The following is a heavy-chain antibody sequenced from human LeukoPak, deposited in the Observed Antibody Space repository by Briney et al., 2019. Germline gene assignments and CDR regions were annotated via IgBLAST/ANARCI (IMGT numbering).Heavy chain of an antibody. CDR3: ARGEAALGY. D-gene: IGHD6-13*01. V-gene: IGHV4-59*01. J-gene: IGHJ4*02. CDR2: IYYSGST. Sequence: SETLSLTCTVSGGSISSYYWSWIRQPPGKGLEWIGYIYYSGSTNYNPSLKSRVTISVDTSKNQFSLKLSSVTAADTAVYHCARGEAALGYWGQGTLVTVSS. CDR1: GGSISSYY.